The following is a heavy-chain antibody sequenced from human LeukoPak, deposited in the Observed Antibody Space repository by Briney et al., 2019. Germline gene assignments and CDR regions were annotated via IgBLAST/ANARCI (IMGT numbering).Heavy chain of an antibody. CDR2: IYSGGNT. CDR1: GFTFSSYS. Sequence: PGGSLRLSCAASGFTFSSYSMTWVRQAPGKGLEWVSVIYSGGNTYYADSVKGRFTISRDNSKNTLYLQMNSLRAEDTAVYYCAKDRVNYYDSSGYYYYFDYWGQGTLVTVSS. J-gene: IGHJ4*02. D-gene: IGHD3-22*01. CDR3: AKDRVNYYDSSGYYYYFDY. V-gene: IGHV3-66*02.